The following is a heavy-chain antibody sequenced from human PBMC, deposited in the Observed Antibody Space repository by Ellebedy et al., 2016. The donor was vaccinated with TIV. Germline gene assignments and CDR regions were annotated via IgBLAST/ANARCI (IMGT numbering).Heavy chain of an antibody. CDR3: AREVWYPAS. J-gene: IGHJ4*02. D-gene: IGHD6-13*01. V-gene: IGHV3-74*01. CDR1: GFTFSTYW. CDR2: TNTDGSST. Sequence: GESLKISCAASGFTFSTYWMHWVRQAPGKGLMWVSRTNTDGSSTGYADSVKGRFTISRDNAKNTLYLQMNGLRAEDTAVYYCAREVWYPASWGQGTLVTVSS.